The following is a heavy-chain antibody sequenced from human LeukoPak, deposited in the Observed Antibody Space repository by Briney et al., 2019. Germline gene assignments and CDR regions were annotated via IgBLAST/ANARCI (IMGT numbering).Heavy chain of an antibody. V-gene: IGHV5-51*01. CDR1: GYSFTSYW. CDR3: ARLKLEMATILDY. Sequence: GAPLKISCECSGYSFTSYWIGCGRQMPGKGLEWMGIIYPGDSDTRYTPSVQGQVTISAAKSISTAYLQWSSLKASDTAMYYCARLKLEMATILDYWGQGTLVTVSS. D-gene: IGHD5-24*01. CDR2: IYPGDSDT. J-gene: IGHJ4*02.